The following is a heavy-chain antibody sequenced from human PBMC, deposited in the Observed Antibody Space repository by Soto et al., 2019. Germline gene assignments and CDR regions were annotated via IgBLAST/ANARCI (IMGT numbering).Heavy chain of an antibody. Sequence: GGSLRLSCAASGFSFGNYAMNWVRQAPGKGLEWVSGLSGSGTSTYYADSVKGRFTISRDNSRDTLFLQMNSLTADDTAVYYCAKATTNGGWFNPFDSWGQGALVTVSS. J-gene: IGHJ4*02. CDR2: LSGSGTST. CDR3: AKATTNGGWFNPFDS. D-gene: IGHD6-19*01. V-gene: IGHV3-23*01. CDR1: GFSFGNYA.